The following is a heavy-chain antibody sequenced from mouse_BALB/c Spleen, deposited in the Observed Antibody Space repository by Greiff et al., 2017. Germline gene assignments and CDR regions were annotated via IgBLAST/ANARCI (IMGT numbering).Heavy chain of an antibody. V-gene: IGHV5-4*02. D-gene: IGHD2-3*01. J-gene: IGHJ3*01. CDR3: ARGYEGYYPGAY. Sequence: EVKVVESGGGLVKPGGSLKLSCAASGFTFSDYYMYWVRQTPEKRLEWVATISDGGSYTYYPDSVKGRFTISRDNAKNNLYLQMSSLKSEDTAMYYCARGYEGYYPGAYWGQGTLVTVSA. CDR2: ISDGGSYT. CDR1: GFTFSDYY.